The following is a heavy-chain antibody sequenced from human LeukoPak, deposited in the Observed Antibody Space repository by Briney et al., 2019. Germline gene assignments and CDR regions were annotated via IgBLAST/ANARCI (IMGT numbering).Heavy chain of an antibody. CDR1: GYTFTSYG. D-gene: IGHD6-6*01. Sequence: ASVKVSCKASGYTFTSYGISWVRQAPGQGLEWMGWISAYNGETNHAQKLQGRVTMTTDTSTSAAYMELRSLRSDDTAVYYCARVEHSRSSLDYWGQGTLVTVSS. CDR3: ARVEHSRSSLDY. J-gene: IGHJ4*02. CDR2: ISAYNGET. V-gene: IGHV1-18*01.